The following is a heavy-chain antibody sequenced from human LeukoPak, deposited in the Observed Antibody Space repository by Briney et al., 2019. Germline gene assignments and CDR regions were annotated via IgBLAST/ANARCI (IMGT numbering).Heavy chain of an antibody. Sequence: PSETLSLTCTVSGGSISSSSYYWGWIRQPPGKGLEWIGSIYYSGSTYYNPSLKSRVTISVDTSKNQFSLKLSSVTAADTAVYYCARFPNYGAYSPDYWGQGTLVTVSS. V-gene: IGHV4-39*07. CDR3: ARFPNYGAYSPDY. D-gene: IGHD4-17*01. CDR2: IYYSGST. J-gene: IGHJ4*02. CDR1: GGSISSSSYY.